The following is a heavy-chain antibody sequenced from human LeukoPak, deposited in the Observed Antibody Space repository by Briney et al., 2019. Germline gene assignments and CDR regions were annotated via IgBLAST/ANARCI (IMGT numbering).Heavy chain of an antibody. D-gene: IGHD6-19*01. CDR1: GGSFSGYY. V-gene: IGHV4-34*01. CDR2: IHHSGST. J-gene: IGHJ6*02. Sequence: SETLSLTCAVYGGSFSGYYWSWIRQPPGKGLEWIGEIHHSGSTNYNPSLKSRVTISVDTSKNQFSLKLSSVTAADTAVYYCAREIAVAGRRPYYYGMDVWGQGTTVTVSS. CDR3: AREIAVAGRRPYYYGMDV.